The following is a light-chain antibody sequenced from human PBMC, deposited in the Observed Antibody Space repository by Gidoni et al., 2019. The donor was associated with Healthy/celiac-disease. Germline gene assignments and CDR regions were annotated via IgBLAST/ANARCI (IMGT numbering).Light chain of an antibody. CDR2: DAS. CDR1: QSISSW. Sequence: DIEMTQSPSTLSASVGDRVTITGRASQSISSWLAWYQQNPGKAPKLLIYDASSLESGVPSRFSGSGSGTEFTLTISSLQPDDFATYYCQQYNSYWTFGQGTKVEIK. J-gene: IGKJ1*01. V-gene: IGKV1-5*01. CDR3: QQYNSYWT.